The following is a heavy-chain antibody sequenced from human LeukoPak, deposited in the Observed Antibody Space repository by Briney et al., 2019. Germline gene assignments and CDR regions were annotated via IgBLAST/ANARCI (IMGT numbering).Heavy chain of an antibody. CDR2: INHSGST. D-gene: IGHD2-2*01. V-gene: IGHV4-34*01. J-gene: IGHJ6*02. CDR3: ARRSIIRYCSSTSCYQYYYYYGMDV. CDR1: GGSFSGYY. Sequence: SETLSLTCAVYGGSFSGYYWSWIRQPPGKGLEWIGEINHSGSTNYNPSLKSRVTISVDTSKNQFSLKLSSVTAADTAVYYCARRSIIRYCSSTSCYQYYYYYGMDVWGRGTTVTVSS.